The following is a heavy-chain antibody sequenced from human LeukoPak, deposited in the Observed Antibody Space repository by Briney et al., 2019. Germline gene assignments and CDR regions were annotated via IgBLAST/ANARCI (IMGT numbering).Heavy chain of an antibody. Sequence: GRSLRLSCAASGFTFSSYSMNWVRQAPGKGLEWVSSISSSSSYIYYADSVKGRFTISRDNAKNSLYLQMNSLRAEDTAVYYCASGSSGFFDYWGQGTLVTVSS. CDR3: ASGSSGFFDY. D-gene: IGHD6-19*01. J-gene: IGHJ4*02. V-gene: IGHV3-21*01. CDR2: ISSSSSYI. CDR1: GFTFSSYS.